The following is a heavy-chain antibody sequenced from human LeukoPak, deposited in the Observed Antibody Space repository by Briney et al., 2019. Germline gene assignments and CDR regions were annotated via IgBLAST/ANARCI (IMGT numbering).Heavy chain of an antibody. J-gene: IGHJ5*02. Sequence: PGGPLRLSCAASGFTFSSYGMHWVRQAPGKGLEWVAVISYDGSNKYYADSVKGRFTISRDNSKNTLYLQMNSLRAEDTAVYYCAKDAPSYDILTGYYNWFDPWGQGTLVTVSS. CDR2: ISYDGSNK. D-gene: IGHD3-9*01. V-gene: IGHV3-30*18. CDR3: AKDAPSYDILTGYYNWFDP. CDR1: GFTFSSYG.